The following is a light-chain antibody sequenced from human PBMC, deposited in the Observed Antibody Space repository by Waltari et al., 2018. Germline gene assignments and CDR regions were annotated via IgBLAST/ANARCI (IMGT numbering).Light chain of an antibody. CDR1: SSNIGSNY. CDR3: AAWDDSLREV. V-gene: IGLV1-47*01. J-gene: IGLJ3*02. Sequence: QSVLTHPPSASGTPGQRVNISCSGSSSNIGSNYVYWYQQLPGTAPKLLIYRNDQRPSGVPDRFSGSKSGTSASLAISGLRSEDEANYYCAAWDDSLREVFGGGTRLTVL. CDR2: RND.